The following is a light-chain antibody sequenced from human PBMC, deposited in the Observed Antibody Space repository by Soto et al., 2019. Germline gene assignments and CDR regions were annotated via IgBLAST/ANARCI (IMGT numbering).Light chain of an antibody. J-gene: IGKJ3*01. CDR1: QSIGNY. CDR3: QQRIILPFT. CDR2: ATS. V-gene: IGKV3-11*01. Sequence: EVVLTQSPATLSLSPGEGATLSCRASQSIGNYLAWYQQKPGQAPRLLIYATSNRATGIPARFIGSGSGTDFTLTISSLEPEDFAVYYCQQRIILPFTFGPGTKVDI.